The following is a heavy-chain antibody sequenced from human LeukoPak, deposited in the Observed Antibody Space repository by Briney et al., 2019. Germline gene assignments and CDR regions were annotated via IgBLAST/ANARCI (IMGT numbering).Heavy chain of an antibody. V-gene: IGHV3-48*02. J-gene: IGHJ4*02. CDR1: GFTFSTYT. D-gene: IGHD5-24*01. CDR2: ISGSGSAIY. Sequence: PGGSLRPSCLVSGFTFSTYTMNWVRQAPGKGLEWVSFISGSGSAIYYYADSVKGRFTISRDNAQNSLYLHMSSLRDEDTAVYYCARGDGFHYFDYWGQGALVTVSS. CDR3: ARGDGFHYFDY.